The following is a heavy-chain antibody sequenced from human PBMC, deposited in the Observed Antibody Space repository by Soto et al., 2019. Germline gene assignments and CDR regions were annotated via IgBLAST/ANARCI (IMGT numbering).Heavy chain of an antibody. J-gene: IGHJ4*02. CDR3: ARVQQLALDY. Sequence: GGSLRLSCAASGFTFSSYGMHWVRQAPGKGLEWISYISFSSDSIYYADSVKGRFTISRDNAKNSLFLQMNSLTAEDTAVYYCARVQQLALDYWGQGTLVTVSS. CDR2: ISFSSDSI. D-gene: IGHD6-13*01. V-gene: IGHV3-48*01. CDR1: GFTFSSYG.